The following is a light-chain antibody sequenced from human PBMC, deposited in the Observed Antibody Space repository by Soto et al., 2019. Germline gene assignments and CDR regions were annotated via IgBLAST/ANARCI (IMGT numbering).Light chain of an antibody. J-gene: IGKJ1*01. CDR2: GAS. CDR3: LQDYNYPRT. CDR1: QGIRND. V-gene: IGKV1-6*01. Sequence: AIQMTQSPSSLSASVGDRVTITCRASQGIRNDLGWYQQKPGKAPKLLIYGASSLQSGVPSRFSGSGSGTDFTLTISSLHPEDFATYYCLQDYNYPRTFGQGTKVEI.